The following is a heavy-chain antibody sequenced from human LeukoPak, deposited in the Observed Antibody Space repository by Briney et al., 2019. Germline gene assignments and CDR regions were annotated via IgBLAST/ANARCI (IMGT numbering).Heavy chain of an antibody. CDR1: GFTLSSYA. CDR2: ISASGGGT. V-gene: IGHV3-23*01. CDR3: APLAATTDY. Sequence: GGSLRLSCAASGFTLSSYAMSWVRQAPGKGLEWVSSISASGGGTYYANSVKGRFTISRDTSKNTLYLQMNSLRAEDTAVYYCAPLAATTDYWGQGTLVTVSS. J-gene: IGHJ4*02. D-gene: IGHD5-12*01.